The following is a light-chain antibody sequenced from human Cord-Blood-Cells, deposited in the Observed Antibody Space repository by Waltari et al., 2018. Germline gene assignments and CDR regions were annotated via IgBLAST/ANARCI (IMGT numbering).Light chain of an antibody. CDR2: DVS. Sequence: QSALTQPASVSGSPGQSITISCPGTSSDVGGYNYVSWYQPHPGKAPKLRIYDVSTRPSGGSNRFSGSKSGNTASLTISGLQAEDEADYYCSSYTSSSTLVVFGGGTKLTVL. J-gene: IGLJ2*01. CDR3: SSYTSSSTLVV. CDR1: SSDVGGYNY. V-gene: IGLV2-14*01.